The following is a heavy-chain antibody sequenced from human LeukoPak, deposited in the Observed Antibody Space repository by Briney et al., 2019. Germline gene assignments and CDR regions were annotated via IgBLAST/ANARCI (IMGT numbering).Heavy chain of an antibody. CDR1: GNTFTNYY. CDR2: INPSAGTT. Sequence: ASVKVSCKASGNTFTNYYMHWVRQAPGQGLEWMGIINPSAGTTTYAQKFQGRVTMTRDTSTSTAYMELSSLRSEDTAVYYCARDGDENSSSWSWFDPWGQGTLVTVSS. J-gene: IGHJ5*02. V-gene: IGHV1-46*01. D-gene: IGHD6-13*01. CDR3: ARDGDENSSSWSWFDP.